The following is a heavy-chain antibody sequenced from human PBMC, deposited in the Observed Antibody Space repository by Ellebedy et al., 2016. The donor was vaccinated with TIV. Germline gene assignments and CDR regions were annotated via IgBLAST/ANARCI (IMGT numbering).Heavy chain of an antibody. Sequence: PSETLSLTCTVSSGSINNYFWNWVRQPPGKGLEWIGYVYHSGNTNYNPSLKSRVTIFVDASKNQISLTLRSVTAADTAVYFCARETYDILTGQTYGMDVWGQGTTVTVSS. CDR2: VYHSGNT. V-gene: IGHV4-59*01. CDR1: SGSINNYF. J-gene: IGHJ6*02. D-gene: IGHD3-9*01. CDR3: ARETYDILTGQTYGMDV.